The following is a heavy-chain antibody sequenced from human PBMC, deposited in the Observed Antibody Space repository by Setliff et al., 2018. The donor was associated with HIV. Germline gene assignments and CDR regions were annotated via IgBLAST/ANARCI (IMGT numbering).Heavy chain of an antibody. V-gene: IGHV1-2*02. CDR2: IRLPRGGT. D-gene: IGHD6-13*01. CDR3: VTSPGSFLAQDATEAGDA. J-gene: IGHJ5*02. CDR1: QNSFSDDY. Sequence: ASVKVSCKASQNSFSDDYMNWVRQAPGQRPEWMGWIRLPRGGTKYAQKFQGRVSLTWDTSISTGYTELRRLRSDGTAIYYCVTSPGSFLAQDATEAGDAWGQGSLVTVSS.